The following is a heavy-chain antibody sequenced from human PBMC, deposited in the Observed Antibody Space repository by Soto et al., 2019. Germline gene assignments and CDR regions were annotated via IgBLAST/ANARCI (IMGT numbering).Heavy chain of an antibody. J-gene: IGHJ6*02. CDR1: GFTFSNAW. CDR2: IKSKTDGGTT. CDR3: TTVKHHSLYCSGGSCYSGVSYYYGMDV. V-gene: IGHV3-15*07. Sequence: PGGSLRLSCASSGFTFSNAWMNWVRQAPGKGLEKVGRIKSKTDGGTTDYAEPEKGKFNISRDDSKKTLYQQMNRKKTENTTKNYCTTVKHHSLYCSGGSCYSGVSYYYGMDVWGQGT. D-gene: IGHD2-15*01.